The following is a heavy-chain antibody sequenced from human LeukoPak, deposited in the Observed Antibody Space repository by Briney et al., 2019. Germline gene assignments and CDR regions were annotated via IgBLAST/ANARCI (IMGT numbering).Heavy chain of an antibody. CDR2: IKSKTDGGTT. V-gene: IGHV3-15*01. Sequence: GGSLRLSCAASGFTFSNAWMSWVRQAPGKGLEWVGRIKSKTDGGTTDYAAPVKGRFTISRDDSKNTLYLQMNSLKTEDTALYYCTRVYYGSGRFYYYMDVWGKGTTVTVSS. CDR3: TRVYYGSGRFYYYMDV. D-gene: IGHD3-10*01. CDR1: GFTFSNAW. J-gene: IGHJ6*03.